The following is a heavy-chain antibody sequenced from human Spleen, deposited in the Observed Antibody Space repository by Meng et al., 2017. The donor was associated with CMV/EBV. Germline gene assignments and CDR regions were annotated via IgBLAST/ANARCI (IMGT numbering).Heavy chain of an antibody. V-gene: IGHV3-53*01. Sequence: GGSLRLSCAVSGFSFSNYAVSWVRQAPGKGLEWVSVIYPGGNTKYADSVKGRFTISRDNSKNTLYLQMNSLKAEDTAVYYCARPSVFGHAFDIWGQGTMVTVSS. D-gene: IGHD3/OR15-3a*01. J-gene: IGHJ3*02. CDR3: ARPSVFGHAFDI. CDR2: IYPGGNT. CDR1: GFSFSNYA.